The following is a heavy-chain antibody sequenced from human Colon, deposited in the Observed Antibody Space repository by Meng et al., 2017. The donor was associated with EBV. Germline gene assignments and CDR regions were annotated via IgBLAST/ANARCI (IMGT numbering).Heavy chain of an antibody. V-gene: IGHV3-23*04. D-gene: IGHD2-15*01. CDR2: ISGSGLST. J-gene: IGHJ4*02. CDR3: ATALY. CDR1: GFTFSSSA. Sequence: EVQLVEAGGGLVQPGGSLRLSCAASGFTFSSSALSWVRQAPGRGLEWVSTISGSGLSTYYADSVKGRFTISRDNSKNTLYLQMNSLRAEDTALYYCATALYWGQGTLVTVSS.